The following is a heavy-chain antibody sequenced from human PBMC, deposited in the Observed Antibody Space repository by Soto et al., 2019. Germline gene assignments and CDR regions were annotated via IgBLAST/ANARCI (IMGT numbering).Heavy chain of an antibody. J-gene: IGHJ6*02. CDR1: GFTFSNFG. D-gene: IGHD3-3*01. CDR3: SKTGEYYDFWSGYSKSMDV. V-gene: IGHV3-30*18. Sequence: GGSLRLSCAASGFTFSNFGMHWVRQAPGKGLEWVAVISYDGSNKYYEDSVKGRFNISRDNSKNTLYLQMKSLRPEDTALYYCSKTGEYYDFWSGYSKSMDVWGQGTTVTVSS. CDR2: ISYDGSNK.